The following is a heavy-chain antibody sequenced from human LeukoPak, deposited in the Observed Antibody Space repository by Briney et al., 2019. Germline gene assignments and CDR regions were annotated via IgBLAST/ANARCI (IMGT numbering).Heavy chain of an antibody. CDR2: INPDGSEK. D-gene: IGHD6-25*01. CDR3: AIDEVGGYYKN. CDR1: GFTFRHEW. V-gene: IGHV3-7*01. Sequence: GGSLRLSCAASGFTFRHEWMSWVRQAPGKGLEWVANINPDGSEKNYVDSVKGRLTISRDNAESSLYLQVNSPRAEDTAVYLCAIDEVGGYYKNWGQGTLVTVSS. J-gene: IGHJ4*02.